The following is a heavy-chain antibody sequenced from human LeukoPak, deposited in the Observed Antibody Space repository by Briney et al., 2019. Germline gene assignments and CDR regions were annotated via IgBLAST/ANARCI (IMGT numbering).Heavy chain of an antibody. J-gene: IGHJ4*02. V-gene: IGHV1-69*04. Sequence: GATVKVSCKASGGTFSSYAISWVRQAPGQGLEWMGRIIPILGIANYAQKFQGRVTITADKSTSTAYMELSSLRSEDTAVYYCARESGSYQFGYWGQGTLVTVSS. CDR2: IIPILGIA. D-gene: IGHD1-26*01. CDR1: GGTFSSYA. CDR3: ARESGSYQFGY.